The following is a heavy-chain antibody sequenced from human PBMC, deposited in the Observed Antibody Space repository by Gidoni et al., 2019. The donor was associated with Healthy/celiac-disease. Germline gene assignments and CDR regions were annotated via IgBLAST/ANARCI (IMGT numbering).Heavy chain of an antibody. V-gene: IGHV4-39*02. Sequence: QLQLQESGPGLVKPSETLSLTCTVSGGSIRRTSYYWGWIRQPPGKGLEWIGSIYYSGSTYYNPSLKSRVTIAVDKSKNQFSLKLSSVTAADTAVYYCARDRGYCSGGSCFHWFDPWGQGTLVTVSS. D-gene: IGHD2-15*01. J-gene: IGHJ5*02. CDR1: GGSIRRTSYY. CDR2: IYYSGST. CDR3: ARDRGYCSGGSCFHWFDP.